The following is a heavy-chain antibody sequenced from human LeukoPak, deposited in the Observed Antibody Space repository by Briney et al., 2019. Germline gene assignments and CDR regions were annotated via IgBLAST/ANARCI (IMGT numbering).Heavy chain of an antibody. CDR1: GFTFSSYA. D-gene: IGHD2-2*02. V-gene: IGHV3-30-3*01. Sequence: GRSLRLSCAASGFTFSSYAMPWVRQAPGKGLEWVAVISYDGSNKYYADSVKGRFTISRDNSKNTLYLQMNSLRAEDTAVYYCASRTRDGCYTGQPFDIWGQGTMVTVSS. CDR3: ASRTRDGCYTGQPFDI. J-gene: IGHJ3*02. CDR2: ISYDGSNK.